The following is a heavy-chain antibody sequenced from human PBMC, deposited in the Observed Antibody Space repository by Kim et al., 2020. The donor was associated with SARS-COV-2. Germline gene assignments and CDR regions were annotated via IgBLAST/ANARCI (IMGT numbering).Heavy chain of an antibody. CDR2: IKQDGSEK. CDR1: GFTFSSYW. Sequence: GGSLRLSCAASGFTFSSYWMSWVRQAPGKGLEWVANIKQDGSEKYYVDSVQGRFTISRDNAKNTLYLQMNSLRAEDTAVYYCARSRFWGGYYEYFQHWGQGGLVTVSS. CDR3: ARSRFWGGYYEYFQH. J-gene: IGHJ1*01. V-gene: IGHV3-7*01. D-gene: IGHD3-3*01.